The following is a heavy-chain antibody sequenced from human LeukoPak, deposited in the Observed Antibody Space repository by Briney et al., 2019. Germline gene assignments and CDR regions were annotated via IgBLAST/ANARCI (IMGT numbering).Heavy chain of an antibody. CDR1: GYTLTELS. J-gene: IGHJ4*02. CDR3: ATLSYYYDSSGYSFDY. CDR2: FDPEDGET. Sequence: ASVTVSCTVSGYTLTELSVHWVRQAPGKGLEWMGGFDPEDGETIYAQKFQGRVTMTEDTSTDTAYMELSSLRSEDTAVYYCATLSYYYDSSGYSFDYWGQGTLVTVSS. V-gene: IGHV1-24*01. D-gene: IGHD3-22*01.